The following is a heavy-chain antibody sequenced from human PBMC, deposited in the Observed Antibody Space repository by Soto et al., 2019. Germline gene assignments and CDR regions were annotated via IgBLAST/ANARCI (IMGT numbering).Heavy chain of an antibody. J-gene: IGHJ4*02. V-gene: IGHV4-61*01. CDR3: ARSQRGRTAFTFDY. CDR2: IYYSGTT. CDR1: GDSVSNDNYY. D-gene: IGHD3-16*01. Sequence: GTLSLTCAVSGDSVSNDNYYWSWIRQPPGKGLEWIGYIYYSGTTNYNSYLKSRLSLSVDTSKNQFSLKLASVTAADTAVYFCARSQRGRTAFTFDYWGQGALVTVSS.